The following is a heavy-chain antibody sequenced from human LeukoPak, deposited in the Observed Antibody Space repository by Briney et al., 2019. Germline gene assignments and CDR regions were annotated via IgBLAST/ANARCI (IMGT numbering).Heavy chain of an antibody. V-gene: IGHV3-7*01. CDR3: ATHGYSELRYFDWSTNG. Sequence: QTGGSLRLSCAASGFTFSDTWMSWVRQAPGKGLEWVANIKEDGSEKYYVDSVKGRFTISRDNAKKSLYLQMDSLRAEDTAVYYCATHGYSELRYFDWSTNGWGQGTLVTVSS. D-gene: IGHD3-9*01. J-gene: IGHJ4*02. CDR1: GFTFSDTW. CDR2: IKEDGSEK.